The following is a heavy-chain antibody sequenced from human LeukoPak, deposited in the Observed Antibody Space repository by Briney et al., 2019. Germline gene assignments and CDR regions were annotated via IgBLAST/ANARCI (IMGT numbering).Heavy chain of an antibody. D-gene: IGHD4-17*01. CDR2: IRSKANSYAT. V-gene: IGHV3-73*01. J-gene: IGHJ6*03. CDR1: GFTFSGSA. CDR3: TRYGDYPSPVYYYHMDV. Sequence: GGSLRLSCAASGFTFSGSAMHWVRQASGKGLEWVGRIRSKANSYATAYAASVKGRFTISRDDSKNTAYLQMNSLKTEDTAVYYCTRYGDYPSPVYYYHMDVWGKGTTVIVSS.